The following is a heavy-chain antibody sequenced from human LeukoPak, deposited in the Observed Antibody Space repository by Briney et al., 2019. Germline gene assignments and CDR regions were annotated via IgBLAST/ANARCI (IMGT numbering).Heavy chain of an antibody. V-gene: IGHV4-34*01. CDR2: INHSGST. Sequence: KASETLSLTCAVYGGSFSGYYWSWIRQPPGKGLEWIGEINHSGSTNYNPSLKSRVTISVDTSKNQFSLKLSSVTAADTAVYYCARGVFYNWFDPWGQGTLVTVSS. J-gene: IGHJ5*02. CDR3: ARGVFYNWFDP. CDR1: GGSFSGYY. D-gene: IGHD3-10*02.